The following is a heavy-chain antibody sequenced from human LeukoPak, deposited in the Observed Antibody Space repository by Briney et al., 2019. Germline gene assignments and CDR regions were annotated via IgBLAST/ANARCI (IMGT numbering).Heavy chain of an antibody. D-gene: IGHD3-3*01. V-gene: IGHV3-49*04. J-gene: IGHJ5*02. CDR2: IRSKVYGETT. Sequence: GGSLRLSCTASGFTFGDYAMSWARQAPGQGLEWLGFIRSKVYGETTEYAASVKGRFTISRDDSKSIAYLQMNSLKTEDTAVYYCTRPQSSITIFGVVIAYNWFDPWGQGTLVTVSS. CDR3: TRPQSSITIFGVVIAYNWFDP. CDR1: GFTFGDYA.